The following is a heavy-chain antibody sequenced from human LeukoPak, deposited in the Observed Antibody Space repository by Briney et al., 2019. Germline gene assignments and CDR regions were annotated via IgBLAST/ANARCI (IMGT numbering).Heavy chain of an antibody. J-gene: IGHJ4*02. Sequence: PSETLSLTCTVSGGSLSSYFWSWIRQPAGKGLEWIGRIYTSGTTNYNPSLKSRVPMSVDTSKNQFSLKLSSVTAADTAVYYCARESGTERYFDYWGQGTLVTVSS. V-gene: IGHV4-4*07. CDR1: GGSLSSYF. CDR3: ARESGTERYFDY. D-gene: IGHD1-26*01. CDR2: IYTSGTT.